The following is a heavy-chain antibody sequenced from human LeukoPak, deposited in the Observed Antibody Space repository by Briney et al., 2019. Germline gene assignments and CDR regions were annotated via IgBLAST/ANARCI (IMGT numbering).Heavy chain of an antibody. CDR3: AKATDYYDSSGYYHRPDY. J-gene: IGHJ4*02. CDR1: GFTFSSYA. D-gene: IGHD3-22*01. Sequence: GGTLRLSCAASGFTFSSYAMSWVRQAPGKGLEWDSAISGSGGSTYYADSVKGRFTISRDNSKNTLYLQMNSLRAEDTAIYYCAKATDYYDSSGYYHRPDYWGQGTLVTVSS. CDR2: ISGSGGST. V-gene: IGHV3-23*01.